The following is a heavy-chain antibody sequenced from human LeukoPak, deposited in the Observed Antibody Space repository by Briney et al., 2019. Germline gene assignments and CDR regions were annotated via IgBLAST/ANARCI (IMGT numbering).Heavy chain of an antibody. D-gene: IGHD2-2*01. V-gene: IGHV4-59*01. J-gene: IGHJ1*01. Sequence: SEPLSLTCTVSGGSISTYYWSWLRQPPGKGLEWIGYIYYSGSTDYNPSLKSRVTISVDTSKNQFSLKVNSVTAADTAVYYCARGRWLQLPQHWGQGTLVTVCS. CDR2: IYYSGST. CDR1: GGSISTYY. CDR3: ARGRWLQLPQH.